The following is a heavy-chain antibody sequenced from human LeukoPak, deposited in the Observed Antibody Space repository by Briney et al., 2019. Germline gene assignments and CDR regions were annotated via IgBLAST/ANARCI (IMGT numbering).Heavy chain of an antibody. V-gene: IGHV4-59*01. CDR1: GGSISSYY. CDR2: IYYSGST. Sequence: SECLSLTCTVSGGSISSYYWSWIRQPPGKGLEWIGYIYYSGSTNYSPSLKSRVTISVDTSKNQFSLKLSSVTAADTAVYYCARFAHLYYFDYWGQGPMSVVSS. J-gene: IGHJ4*02. CDR3: ARFAHLYYFDY.